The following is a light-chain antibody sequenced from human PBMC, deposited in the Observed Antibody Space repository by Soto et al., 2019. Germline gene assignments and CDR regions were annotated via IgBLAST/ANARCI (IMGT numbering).Light chain of an antibody. Sequence: IVLTQSPVFLSLSQGETPTLSLSASQSVGGSSLAWYQQRPGQAPRLLIYGASSRATGIPDRFSGSGSGTDFTLTISRLEPEDFAVYYCQQYGSSPWTFGQGTKVDI. J-gene: IGKJ1*01. CDR2: GAS. CDR1: QSVGGSS. CDR3: QQYGSSPWT. V-gene: IGKV3-20*01.